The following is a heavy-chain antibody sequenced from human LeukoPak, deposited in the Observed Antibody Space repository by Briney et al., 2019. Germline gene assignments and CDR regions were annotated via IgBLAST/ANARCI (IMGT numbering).Heavy chain of an antibody. CDR1: GLTFSDYY. CDR2: ISSSGSTM. V-gene: IGHV3-11*01. J-gene: IGHJ4*02. D-gene: IGHD3-10*01. CDR3: ARGGFQQPDRVRFDY. Sequence: GGSLRLSCAASGLTFSDYYMSWIRQAPGKGLEWVSYISSSGSTMSYADSVKGRFTISRDNAKNSLFLQMNSLRAEDTAVYYCARGGFQQPDRVRFDYWGLGTLLTVSS.